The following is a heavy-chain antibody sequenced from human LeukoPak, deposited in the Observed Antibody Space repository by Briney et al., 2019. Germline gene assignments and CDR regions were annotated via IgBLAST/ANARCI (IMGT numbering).Heavy chain of an antibody. J-gene: IGHJ5*02. V-gene: IGHV4-59*01. CDR1: GGSISSYY. CDR3: AREVEYSSSNWFDP. Sequence: SETLSLTCTVSGGSISSYYWSWIRQPPGKGLEWIGYIYYSGSTNYNPSLKSRVTISVDTSKNQFSLKLSSVTAADTAVYNCAREVEYSSSNWFDPWGQGTLVTVSS. CDR2: IYYSGST. D-gene: IGHD6-6*01.